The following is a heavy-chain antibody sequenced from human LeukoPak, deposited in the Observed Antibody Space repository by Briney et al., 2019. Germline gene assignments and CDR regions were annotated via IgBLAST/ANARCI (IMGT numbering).Heavy chain of an antibody. Sequence: PSETLSFTCTVSGGSISSYYWSWIRQPPGKGLEWIGYIYTSGSTNYNPSLKSRVTISVDTSKNQFSLKLSSVTAADTAVYYCARHSVWGPYYFDYWGQGTLVTVSS. V-gene: IGHV4-4*09. CDR3: ARHSVWGPYYFDY. J-gene: IGHJ4*02. CDR1: GGSISSYY. D-gene: IGHD3-16*01. CDR2: IYTSGST.